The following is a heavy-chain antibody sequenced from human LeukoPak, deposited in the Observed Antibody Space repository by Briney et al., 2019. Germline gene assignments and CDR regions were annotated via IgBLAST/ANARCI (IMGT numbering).Heavy chain of an antibody. D-gene: IGHD2-2*01. CDR3: ARQYCSSTSCNGAFDI. CDR1: GFTVSSNY. CDR2: IYRGGNT. V-gene: IGHV3-53*01. J-gene: IGHJ3*02. Sequence: PGGSLRLSCAASGFTVSSNYMSWVRQAPGKGLEWVSIIYRGGNTYYAASVKGRFTISRDNSKNTLYFQMNSLRAEDTAVYYCARQYCSSTSCNGAFDIWGEGTMVTVSS.